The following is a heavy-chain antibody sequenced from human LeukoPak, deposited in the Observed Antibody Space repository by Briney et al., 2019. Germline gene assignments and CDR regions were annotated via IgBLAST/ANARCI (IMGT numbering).Heavy chain of an antibody. J-gene: IGHJ4*02. CDR2: ISAYNGNT. CDR1: GYTFTSYG. D-gene: IGHD3-22*01. Sequence: GASVKVSCKASGYTFTSYGISWVRQAPGQGLEWMGWISAYNGNTNYAQKLQGRVTMTTDTSTGTAYMELRSLRSDDTAVYYCARGPGYYDSSGYYYYFDYWGQGTLVTVSS. CDR3: ARGPGYYDSSGYYYYFDY. V-gene: IGHV1-18*01.